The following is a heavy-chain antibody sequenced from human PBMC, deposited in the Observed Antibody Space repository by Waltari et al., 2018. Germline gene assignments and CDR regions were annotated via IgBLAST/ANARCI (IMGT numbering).Heavy chain of an antibody. CDR3: ARGGLELGSAYHYNGMDV. Sequence: QVQLVQSGAEVKKPGASVKVSCKASGYTFTSYGIGWVGQAPGKGLEWVGWSSAYNGNRYFAPMVQSRLTLTTDSSTTTAYMELTSLTFDDTAVYYCARGGLELGSAYHYNGMDVWGQGTTVIVS. J-gene: IGHJ6*02. CDR2: SSAYNGNR. V-gene: IGHV1-18*01. D-gene: IGHD2-2*01. CDR1: GYTFTSYG.